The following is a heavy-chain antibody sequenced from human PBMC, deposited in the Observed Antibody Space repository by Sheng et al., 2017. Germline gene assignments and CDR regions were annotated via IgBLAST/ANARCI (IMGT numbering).Heavy chain of an antibody. V-gene: IGHV3-23*01. CDR2: ISGSGGST. CDR3: AKEVRCYDFWSGCGMDV. J-gene: IGHJ6*02. Sequence: EVQLLESGGGLVQPGGSLRLSCAASGFTFSSYAMSWVRQAPGKGLEWVSAISGSGGSTYYADSVKGRFTISRDNSKNTLYLQMNSLRAEDTAVYYCAKEVRCYDFWSGCGMDVWGQGTTVTVSS. D-gene: IGHD3-3*01. CDR1: GFTFSSYA.